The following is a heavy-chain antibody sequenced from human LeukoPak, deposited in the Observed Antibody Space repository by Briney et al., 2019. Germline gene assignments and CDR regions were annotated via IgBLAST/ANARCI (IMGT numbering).Heavy chain of an antibody. V-gene: IGHV1-69*01. D-gene: IGHD3-22*01. J-gene: IGHJ4*02. CDR3: ARDYYYDSSGYLDY. CDR1: GGTFSSYA. CDR2: IIPIFGTA. Sequence: EASVKVSCKASGGTFSSYATSWVRQAPGQGLEWMGGIIPIFGTANYAQKFQGRVTITADESTSTAYMELSSLRSEDTAVYYCARDYYYDSSGYLDYWGQGTLVTVSS.